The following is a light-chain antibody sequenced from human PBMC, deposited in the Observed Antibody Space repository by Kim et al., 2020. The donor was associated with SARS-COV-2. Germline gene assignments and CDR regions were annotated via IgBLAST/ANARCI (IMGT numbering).Light chain of an antibody. CDR3: AAWDDTLSVRL. Sequence: QSVLTQPPSASGTPGRKVTISCSGSSSNIGANFLYWYQQLPGTAPKLLIYKGNQRPSGVPERFSGSKSDTSASLAINGLRSEDEGDYYCAAWDDTLSVRLFGGGTQLTVL. CDR2: KGN. V-gene: IGLV1-47*01. J-gene: IGLJ3*02. CDR1: SSNIGANF.